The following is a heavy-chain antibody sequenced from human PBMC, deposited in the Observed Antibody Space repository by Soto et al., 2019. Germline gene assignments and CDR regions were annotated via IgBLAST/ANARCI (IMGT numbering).Heavy chain of an antibody. J-gene: IGHJ6*03. CDR1: GGSISSGGYS. CDR3: ARHRWIFSYYYYMDV. Sequence: SETLSLTCAVSGGSISSGGYSWSWIRQPPGKGLEWIGYIYHSGSTYYNPSLKSRVTISVDRSKNQFSLKLSSVTAADTAVYYCARHRWIFSYYYYMDVWGKGTTVTVSS. V-gene: IGHV4-30-2*02. CDR2: IYHSGST. D-gene: IGHD2-2*03.